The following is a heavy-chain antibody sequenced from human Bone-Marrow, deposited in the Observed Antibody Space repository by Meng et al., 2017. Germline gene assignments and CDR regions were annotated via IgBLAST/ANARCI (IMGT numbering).Heavy chain of an antibody. CDR1: GFTFSSYE. Sequence: GSLRLSWAASGFTFSSYEMNWVRQAPGKGLEWVSYISSSGSTISYADSVKGRFTISRDNAKNSLYLQMNSLRAEDTAVYYCARDSRQQLVFYYYYGMDVWGQGTTVTVSS. D-gene: IGHD6-13*01. V-gene: IGHV3-48*03. CDR3: ARDSRQQLVFYYYYGMDV. J-gene: IGHJ6*02. CDR2: ISSSGSTI.